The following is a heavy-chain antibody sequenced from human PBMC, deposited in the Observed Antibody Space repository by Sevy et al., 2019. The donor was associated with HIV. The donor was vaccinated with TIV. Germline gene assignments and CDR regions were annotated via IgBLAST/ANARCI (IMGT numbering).Heavy chain of an antibody. CDR2: IKQDGKEK. J-gene: IGHJ6*02. V-gene: IGHV3-7*01. Sequence: GGSLRLSCAASEFTFSSYWMSWVRQAPGKGLEWVANIKQDGKEKYYVDSVKGRSAITSDNAKNSMYLQMNSLRAEVTAVYYCARSGGSYGCGMDVWGQGTTVTVSS. CDR1: EFTFSSYW. CDR3: ARSGGSYGCGMDV. D-gene: IGHD1-26*01.